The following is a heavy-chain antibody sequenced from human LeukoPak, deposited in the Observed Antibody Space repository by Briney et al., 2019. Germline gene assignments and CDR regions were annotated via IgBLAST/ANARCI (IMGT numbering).Heavy chain of an antibody. D-gene: IGHD2-21*01. CDR1: GFTFSSYD. CDR2: IGTAGDT. Sequence: GGSLRLSCAASGFTFSSYDMHWVRQATGKGLEWVLAIGTAGDTYYPGSVKGRFTISRENAKNSLYLQMNSLRAGDTAVYYCARSEGGDSPFDYWGQGTLVTVSS. J-gene: IGHJ4*02. CDR3: ARSEGGDSPFDY. V-gene: IGHV3-13*01.